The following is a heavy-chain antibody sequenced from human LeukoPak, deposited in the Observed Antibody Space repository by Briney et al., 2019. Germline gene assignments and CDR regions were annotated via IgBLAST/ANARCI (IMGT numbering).Heavy chain of an antibody. CDR2: ISSSGRTI. Sequence: GSLRLSCAASGFTFNSYEMNWVRQAPGKGLEWVSYISSSGRTIYYADSVKGRFTISRDNAKNSLYLQMNSLRAEDTALYYCARETSSYGYFDYWGQGTLVTVSS. CDR3: ARETSSYGYFDY. D-gene: IGHD5-18*01. J-gene: IGHJ4*02. CDR1: GFTFNSYE. V-gene: IGHV3-48*03.